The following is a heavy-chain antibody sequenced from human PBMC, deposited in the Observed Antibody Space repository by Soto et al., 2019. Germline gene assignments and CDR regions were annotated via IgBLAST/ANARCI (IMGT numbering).Heavy chain of an antibody. J-gene: IGHJ6*02. V-gene: IGHV3-15*07. CDR2: IKSKTDGGTT. Sequence: GGSLRLSCAASGFTFSNAWMNWVRQAPGKGLEWVGRIKSKTDGGTTDYAAPVKGRFTISRDDSKNTLYLQMNSLKTEDTAVYYCTTNPEGITIFGVVHWDYYYYGMDVWGQGTTVTVSS. CDR3: TTNPEGITIFGVVHWDYYYYGMDV. CDR1: GFTFSNAW. D-gene: IGHD3-3*01.